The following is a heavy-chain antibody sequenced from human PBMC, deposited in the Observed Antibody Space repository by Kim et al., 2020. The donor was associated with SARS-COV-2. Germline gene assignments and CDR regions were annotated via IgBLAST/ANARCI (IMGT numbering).Heavy chain of an antibody. J-gene: IGHJ5*02. V-gene: IGHV1-46*01. Sequence: ASVKVSCKASGYTFTSYYMHWVRQAPGQGLEWMGIINPSGGSTSYAQKFQGRVTMTRDTSTSTVYMELSSLRSEDTAVYYCARVLGTYGGYDLGWFDPWGQGTLVTVSS. D-gene: IGHD5-12*01. CDR2: INPSGGST. CDR3: ARVLGTYGGYDLGWFDP. CDR1: GYTFTSYY.